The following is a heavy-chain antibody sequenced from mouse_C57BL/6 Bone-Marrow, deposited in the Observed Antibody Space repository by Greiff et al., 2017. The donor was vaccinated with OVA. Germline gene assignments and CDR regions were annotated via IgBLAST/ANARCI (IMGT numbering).Heavy chain of an antibody. CDR3: ARDGMITPYYYAMDY. CDR2: IYPGSGST. J-gene: IGHJ4*01. CDR1: GYTFTSYW. Sequence: VQLQQSGAELVKPGASVKMSCKASGYTFTSYWITWVKQRPGQGLEWIGDIYPGSGSTNYNEKFKSKATLTVDTSSSTAYMQLSSLTSEDSAVYYCARDGMITPYYYAMDYWGQGTSVTVSS. V-gene: IGHV1-55*01. D-gene: IGHD2-4*01.